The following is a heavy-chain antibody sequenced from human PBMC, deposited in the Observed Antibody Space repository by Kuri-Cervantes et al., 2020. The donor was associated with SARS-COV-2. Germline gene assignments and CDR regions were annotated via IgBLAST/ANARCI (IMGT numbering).Heavy chain of an antibody. Sequence: SETLSLTCTVPGGSISSYYWSWIRQPAGKGLEWIGRIYTSGSTNYNPSLKSRVTMSVDTSKNQFSLKLSPVTAADTAVYYCARRNSPYSSSSYYFDYWGQGTLVTVSS. D-gene: IGHD6-13*01. CDR3: ARRNSPYSSSSYYFDY. CDR1: GGSISSYY. CDR2: IYTSGST. J-gene: IGHJ4*02. V-gene: IGHV4-4*07.